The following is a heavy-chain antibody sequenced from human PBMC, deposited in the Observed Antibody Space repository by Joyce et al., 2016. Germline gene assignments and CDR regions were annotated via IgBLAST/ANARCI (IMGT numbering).Heavy chain of an antibody. Sequence: QVQLQESGPGLVKPSETLSLTWTVSGGSTSGDHWSWIRQPPGKGLEWIGYIYYSWNTNYNPSLKSRVTMSLDTSKNQFSLKLSSVTAADTAIYYCARSNAFDIWGPGTMVTVSS. CDR1: GGSTSGDH. CDR3: ARSNAFDI. CDR2: IYYSWNT. J-gene: IGHJ3*02. V-gene: IGHV4-59*01.